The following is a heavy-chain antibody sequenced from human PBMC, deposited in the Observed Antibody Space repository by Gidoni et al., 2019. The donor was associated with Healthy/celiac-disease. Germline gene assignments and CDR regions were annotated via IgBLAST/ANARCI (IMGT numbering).Heavy chain of an antibody. D-gene: IGHD3-3*01. V-gene: IGHV4-34*01. CDR1: DGSFSGYY. CDR2: INHSGST. J-gene: IGHJ4*02. CDR3: ARARRTIFGVVIIRYYFDY. Sequence: QVQLQQWGAGLLKPSETLSLTCAVYDGSFSGYYWSWIRQPPGKGLEWIGEINHSGSTNYNPSFKSRVTISVDTSKNQLSLKLSSVTAADTAVYYCARARRTIFGVVIIRYYFDYWGQGTLVTVSS.